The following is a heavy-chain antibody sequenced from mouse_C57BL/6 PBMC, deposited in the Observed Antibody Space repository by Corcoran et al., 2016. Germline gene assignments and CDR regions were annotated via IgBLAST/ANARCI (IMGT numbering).Heavy chain of an antibody. CDR1: GYTFPDSY. CDR3: AAVEWYFDV. D-gene: IGHD6-1*01. Sequence: EVQLQQSGPELVKPGASVTISCQASGYTFPDSYMNWVKQSHGKSLEWIGDINPNNGGTSYNQKFKGKATLTVDKSSSTAYMELRSLTSEDSAVYYCAAVEWYFDVWGTGTTVTVSA. V-gene: IGHV1-26*01. J-gene: IGHJ1*03. CDR2: INPNNGGT.